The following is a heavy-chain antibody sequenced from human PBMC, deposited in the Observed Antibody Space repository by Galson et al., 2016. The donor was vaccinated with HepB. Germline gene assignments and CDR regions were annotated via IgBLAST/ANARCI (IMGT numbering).Heavy chain of an antibody. Sequence: SLRLSCAASGFTFSSYAMSWVRQAPGKGLEWVSTISSSGYNTYYADSVEGRFTISRDNSKNTLYLQMNSLRAEDTAVYYCAKSQPGYSSGWYTLPIDASDIWGQGTMVTVSS. J-gene: IGHJ3*02. CDR3: AKSQPGYSSGWYTLPIDASDI. D-gene: IGHD6-19*01. CDR1: GFTFSSYA. V-gene: IGHV3-23*01. CDR2: ISSSGYNT.